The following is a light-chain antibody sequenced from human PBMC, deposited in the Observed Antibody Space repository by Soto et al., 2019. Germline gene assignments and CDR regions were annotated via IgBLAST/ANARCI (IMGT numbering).Light chain of an antibody. CDR3: QRSYTTSSIT. CDR2: AAS. V-gene: IGKV1-39*01. J-gene: IGKJ5*01. Sequence: DIQMTQSPSSLSASVGDRVTITCRASQSISRNLNWYQHKPGKAPKLLIYAASSLLNGVASRFSGGGSGTEFTLSISSLQPEDFGTYFCQRSYTTSSITFGQGTRLEIK. CDR1: QSISRN.